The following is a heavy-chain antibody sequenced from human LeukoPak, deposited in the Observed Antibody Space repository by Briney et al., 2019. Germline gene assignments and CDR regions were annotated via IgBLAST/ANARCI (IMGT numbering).Heavy chain of an antibody. CDR2: FDPEDGET. Sequence: ASVKVSCKVSGYTLTELSMHWVRQAPGKGLEWMGGFDPEDGETIYAQKFQGRVTMTEDTSTDTAYMELSSLRSEDTAVYYCATVPYSSSGFAFDTWGQGTMVTVSS. CDR1: GYTLTELS. V-gene: IGHV1-24*01. J-gene: IGHJ3*02. CDR3: ATVPYSSSGFAFDT. D-gene: IGHD6-6*01.